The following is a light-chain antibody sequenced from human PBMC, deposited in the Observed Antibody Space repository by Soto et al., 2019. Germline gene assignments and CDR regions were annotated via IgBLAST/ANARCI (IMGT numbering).Light chain of an antibody. V-gene: IGLV2-14*01. CDR3: ISYTVSRSYV. J-gene: IGLJ1*01. CDR1: SSDIGTYDH. CDR2: SVS. Sequence: QSVLTQPASVSGSPGQSITISCSGTSSDIGTYDHVAWFQQFPGKTPKLMIYSVSNRPSGVSYRFSGSKSGNTASLTISGLQAEDEADYYCISYTVSRSYVFGTETKVTVL.